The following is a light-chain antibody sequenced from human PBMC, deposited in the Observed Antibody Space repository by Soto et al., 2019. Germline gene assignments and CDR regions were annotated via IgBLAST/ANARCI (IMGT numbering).Light chain of an antibody. Sequence: EIVITQSPATLSVSPGERATLSCRASQSVSSNLAWYQQKPGQAPRLLIYGASTRANGIPARFSGSGSGTELTLTISSLQSEDFAVYYCQQYNNWPRITFGQGTRLEIK. CDR3: QQYNNWPRIT. CDR2: GAS. J-gene: IGKJ5*01. CDR1: QSVSSN. V-gene: IGKV3-15*01.